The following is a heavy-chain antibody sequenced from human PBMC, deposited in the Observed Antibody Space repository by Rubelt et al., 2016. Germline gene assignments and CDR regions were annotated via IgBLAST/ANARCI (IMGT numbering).Heavy chain of an antibody. D-gene: IGHD2-15*01. J-gene: IGHJ4*02. V-gene: IGHV4-39*01. Sequence: QLQLQESGPGLVKPSETLSLTCSVSGASISSSTYYWGWIRQPPGRGLEWIGSIFHSGSTYYNPSLKSRVTISVDTSKNQFALKLRSGTAADTAVYYWAGPGCSGGSCYYYWGQGTLVTVFS. CDR1: GASISSSTYY. CDR2: IFHSGST. CDR3: AGPGCSGGSCYYY.